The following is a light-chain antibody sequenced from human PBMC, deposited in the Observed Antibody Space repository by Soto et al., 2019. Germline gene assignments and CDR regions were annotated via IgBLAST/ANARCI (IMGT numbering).Light chain of an antibody. CDR1: SSNIGAGYD. V-gene: IGLV1-40*01. CDR3: QSYDSSLSVV. Sequence: QSALTQPPSVSGAPGQRVTISCTGSSSNIGAGYDVHWYQQLPGTAPKLLIYGNSNRPSGVPDRFSGSKSGTSASLAITGLQAEDEADDYCQSYDSSLSVVFGGGTKVTVL. CDR2: GNS. J-gene: IGLJ2*01.